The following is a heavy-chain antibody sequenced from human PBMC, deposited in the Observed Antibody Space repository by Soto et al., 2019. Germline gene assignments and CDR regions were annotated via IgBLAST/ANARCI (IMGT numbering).Heavy chain of an antibody. CDR2: VYRDGSA. CDR3: PRLISDSRLNYLYFDS. J-gene: IGHJ4*02. D-gene: IGHD3-10*01. CDR1: GVSISSGNW. V-gene: IGHV4-4*02. Sequence: SETLSLTCDVSGVSISSGNWWSWVRQPPGKELEWIGEVYRDGSANYHPSLERRVTISVDTSKNQFSLRLSSVTAADTAIYYCPRLISDSRLNYLYFDSWGQGMLVTVSS.